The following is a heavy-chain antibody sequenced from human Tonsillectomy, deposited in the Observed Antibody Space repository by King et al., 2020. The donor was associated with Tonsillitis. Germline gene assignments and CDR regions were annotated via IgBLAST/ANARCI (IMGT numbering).Heavy chain of an antibody. CDR2: IVPIFGTA. V-gene: IGHV1-69*06. Sequence: QLVQSGAEVKKPGSSVKVSCKASGDIFSSYAISWVRQAPGQGLEWMGGIVPIFGTADYAQKFQGRVTITADKTTNTAYMERRSLRSEDTAVYYCVRVVGTSSWGLLDPWGQGTLVPVSS. J-gene: IGHJ5*02. CDR3: VRVVGTSSWGLLDP. CDR1: GDIFSSYA. D-gene: IGHD2-2*01.